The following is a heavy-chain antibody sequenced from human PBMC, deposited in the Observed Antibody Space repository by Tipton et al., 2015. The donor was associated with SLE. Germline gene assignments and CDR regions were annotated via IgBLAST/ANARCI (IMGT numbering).Heavy chain of an antibody. J-gene: IGHJ4*02. CDR3: ARDWEEYYFDY. CDR2: IKLDGSEK. Sequence: SLRLSCAASGFTFSSYSMNWVRQAPGKGLEWVANIKLDGSEKYYVDSVKGRFTISRDNAKNSMYLQMNSLRGEDTAVYYCARDWEEYYFDYWGQGTLVTVSS. CDR1: GFTFSSYS. V-gene: IGHV3-7*03. D-gene: IGHD1-26*01.